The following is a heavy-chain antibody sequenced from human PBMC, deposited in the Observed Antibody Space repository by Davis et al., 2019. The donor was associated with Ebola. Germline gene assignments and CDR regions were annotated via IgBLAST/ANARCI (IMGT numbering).Heavy chain of an antibody. CDR2: ISSNSTNK. Sequence: GESLKISCAASGFTFSDYYMSWIRQAPGKGPEWVSYISSNSTNKKYADSVKGRFTISRDDAKNSLYLQMNSLRAEDTAVYYCAREAYDYDSTGYYYDIPDLFDYWGQGTLVTVAS. J-gene: IGHJ4*02. CDR1: GFTFSDYY. V-gene: IGHV3-11*06. D-gene: IGHD3-22*01. CDR3: AREAYDYDSTGYYYDIPDLFDY.